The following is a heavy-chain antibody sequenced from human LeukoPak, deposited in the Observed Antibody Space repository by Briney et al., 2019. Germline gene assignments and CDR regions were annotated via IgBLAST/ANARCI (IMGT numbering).Heavy chain of an antibody. V-gene: IGHV3-23*01. Sequence: GGSLRLSCAASGFTFSSYAMSWVRQAPGKGLEWVSAISGSGGSTYYADSVKGRFTISRDNSKNTLYLQMNSLRAEDTAVYYCAKDLQETYYDSSGYYDYWGQGTLVTVSS. J-gene: IGHJ4*02. CDR2: ISGSGGST. CDR1: GFTFSSYA. D-gene: IGHD3-22*01. CDR3: AKDLQETYYDSSGYYDY.